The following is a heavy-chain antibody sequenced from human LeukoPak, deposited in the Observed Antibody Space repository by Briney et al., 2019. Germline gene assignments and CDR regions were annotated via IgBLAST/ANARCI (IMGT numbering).Heavy chain of an antibody. CDR2: VKSTSDGGTT. D-gene: IGHD6-13*01. J-gene: IGHJ4*02. CDR1: GFTFSSYS. Sequence: GGSLRLSCAASGFTFSSYSMNWVRQAPGKGRGWGGRVKSTSDGGTTDYAAPVKGRFTISRDDSKPTLYLQMNSLETEDTAVYYCTTIAAAGHFDYWGQGTLVTVSS. CDR3: TTIAAAGHFDY. V-gene: IGHV3-15*01.